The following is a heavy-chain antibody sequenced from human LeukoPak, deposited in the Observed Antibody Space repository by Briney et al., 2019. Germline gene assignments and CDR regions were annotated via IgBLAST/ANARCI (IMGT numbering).Heavy chain of an antibody. V-gene: IGHV3-23*01. J-gene: IGHJ4*02. D-gene: IGHD3-22*01. Sequence: PGGSLRLSCAASGFTFSSHAMSWVRQAPGKGLEWVSAMSGNGGDTYYADSVRGRFTISRDNSKDTLYLQMNSLRAEDTAVYYCAKRPTPYYDSSYFDYWGQGTLVTVSS. CDR1: GFTFSSHA. CDR3: AKRPTPYYDSSYFDY. CDR2: MSGNGGDT.